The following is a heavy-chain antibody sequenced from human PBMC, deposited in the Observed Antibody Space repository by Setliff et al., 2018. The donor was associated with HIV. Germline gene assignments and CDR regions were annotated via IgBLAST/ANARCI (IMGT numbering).Heavy chain of an antibody. CDR1: GFTFSGSP. CDR3: TRPQYIYENGGSDY. J-gene: IGHJ4*02. Sequence: ASGFTFSGSPIHWVRQASGKGLEWLGRIKDRTDNYATAYAASVKGRFTIFRDDSANTAYLQINSLEIEDTAVYYCTRPQYIYENGGSDYWGQGTLVTVSS. V-gene: IGHV3-73*01. CDR2: IKDRTDNYAT. D-gene: IGHD3-22*01.